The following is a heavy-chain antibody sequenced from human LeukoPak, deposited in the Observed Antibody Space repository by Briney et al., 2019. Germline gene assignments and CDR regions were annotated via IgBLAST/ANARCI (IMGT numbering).Heavy chain of an antibody. D-gene: IGHD3-3*01. J-gene: IGHJ4*02. Sequence: PGGSLRLSCAASGFTFSSYAMSCVRQTPGKGLEWVSAISGSGGSTYYADSVKGRFTISRDNSKNTLYLQMNSLRAEDTAVYYCANDNGFWSGYMDYWGQGALVTVSS. V-gene: IGHV3-23*01. CDR2: ISGSGGST. CDR3: ANDNGFWSGYMDY. CDR1: GFTFSSYA.